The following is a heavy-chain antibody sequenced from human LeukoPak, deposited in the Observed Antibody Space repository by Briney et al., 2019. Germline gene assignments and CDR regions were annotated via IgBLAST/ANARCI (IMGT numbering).Heavy chain of an antibody. CDR1: GGSIDSSSHY. D-gene: IGHD6-19*01. J-gene: IGHJ5*02. CDR3: ARQCSGRACFGH. CDR2: IYYSGTT. V-gene: IGHV4-39*01. Sequence: PSETLSLTCTVSGGSIDSSSHYWGWIRQPPGKGLEWLGIIYYSGTTYYNPSLKSRLTISVDTSKNQISLNLSSVTAADTAVYYCARQCSGRACFGHWGQGTLVTVSS.